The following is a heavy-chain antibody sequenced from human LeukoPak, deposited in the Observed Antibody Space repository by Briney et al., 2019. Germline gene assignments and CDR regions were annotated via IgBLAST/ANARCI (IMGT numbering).Heavy chain of an antibody. CDR1: GYTFSGFN. D-gene: IGHD1-20*01. V-gene: IGHV1-2*02. J-gene: IGHJ4*02. CDR3: ARDLALTGNFDY. Sequence: ASVKVSCKASGYTFSGFNMHWVRQAPGQGLEWMGWINPNSGGTNYAQKFQGRVTMTRDTSISTAYMELSRLTSDDAAVYYCARDLALTGNFDYWGQGTLVTVSS. CDR2: INPNSGGT.